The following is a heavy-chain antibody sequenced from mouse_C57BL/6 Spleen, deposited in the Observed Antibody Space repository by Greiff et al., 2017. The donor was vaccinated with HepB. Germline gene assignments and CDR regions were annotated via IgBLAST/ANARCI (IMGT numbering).Heavy chain of an antibody. D-gene: IGHD2-4*01. CDR1: GYTFTSYW. V-gene: IGHV1-52*01. Sequence: QVQLQQPGAELVRPGSSVKLSCKASGYTFTSYWMHWVKQRPIQGLEWIGNIDPSDSETHYNQKFKDKATLTVDKSSSTAYMQLSSLTSEDSAVYYCARGADYAHYFDYWGQGTTLTVSS. CDR2: IDPSDSET. CDR3: ARGADYAHYFDY. J-gene: IGHJ2*01.